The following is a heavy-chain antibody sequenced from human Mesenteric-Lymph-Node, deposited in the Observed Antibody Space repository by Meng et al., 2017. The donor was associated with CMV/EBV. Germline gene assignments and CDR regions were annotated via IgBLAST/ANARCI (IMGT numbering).Heavy chain of an antibody. CDR1: GFSFIDYA. CDR2: MRYDGNTK. Sequence: GGSLRLSCAASGFSFIDYAMHWVRQAPGKGLEWVAFMRYDGNTKYYADSVKGRFTISRDTSKNTLYLQMNSLRAEDTAVYYCARGMGYDFWSGYYAFDYWGQGTLVTVSS. D-gene: IGHD3-3*01. V-gene: IGHV3-30*02. CDR3: ARGMGYDFWSGYYAFDY. J-gene: IGHJ4*02.